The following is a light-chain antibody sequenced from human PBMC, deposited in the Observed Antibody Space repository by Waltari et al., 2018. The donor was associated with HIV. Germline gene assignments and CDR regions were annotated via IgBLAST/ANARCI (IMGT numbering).Light chain of an antibody. CDR3: CSYAGSTTHV. V-gene: IGLV2-23*02. CDR1: SSDVGSYKV. Sequence: QSALTQPASVSGSPGQSITISCTGTSSDVGSYKVVSWYQKHPGKAPKRMIYEVSKRPSGVSNRFSGSKSGNTASLTISGLQAEDEADYYCCSYAGSTTHVFGTGTKVTVL. J-gene: IGLJ1*01. CDR2: EVS.